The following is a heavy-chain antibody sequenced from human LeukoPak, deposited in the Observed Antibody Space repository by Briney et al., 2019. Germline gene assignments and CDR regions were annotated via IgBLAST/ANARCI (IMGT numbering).Heavy chain of an antibody. CDR2: ISSSSSYI. CDR3: ARGGPADYGDYVGWFDP. CDR1: GFSFNNYS. V-gene: IGHV3-21*04. J-gene: IGHJ5*02. Sequence: GGSLRLSCAASGFSFNNYSMNWIRQAPGKGLEWVSSISSSSSYIYYADSVKGRFTISRDNAKNSLYLQMNSLRAEDTAVYDCARGGPADYGDYVGWFDPWGQGTLVTVSS. D-gene: IGHD4-17*01.